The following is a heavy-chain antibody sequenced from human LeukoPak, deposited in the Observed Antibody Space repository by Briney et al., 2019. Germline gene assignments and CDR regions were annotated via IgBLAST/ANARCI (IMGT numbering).Heavy chain of an antibody. CDR1: GFTVSSHS. D-gene: IGHD3-10*01. V-gene: IGHV3-21*06. J-gene: IGHJ4*02. CDR3: TRLAAAGSGRWAPDY. Sequence: PGGSLRLSCAVSGFTVSSHSMNWVRQAPGKGLEWVSCISSSGSYIYYADSVKGRFTISRDNAKNSVYLQMNGLRAEDSAVYYCTRLAAAGSGRWAPDYWGQGTLVTVSS. CDR2: ISSSGSYI.